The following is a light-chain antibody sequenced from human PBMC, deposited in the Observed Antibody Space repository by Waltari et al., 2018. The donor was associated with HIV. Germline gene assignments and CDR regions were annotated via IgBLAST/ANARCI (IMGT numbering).Light chain of an antibody. Sequence: QSALTQPASVSGSPGQSITISCTGTNSDIGTYNFVSWYHQHPGKAPKLMIYCVTKRPSGVSNRFSGSKSGSTASLSSSGLLAEDEADYYCSSYPGSSTLSFVFGTGTKVTVL. CDR2: CVT. V-gene: IGLV2-14*03. J-gene: IGLJ1*01. CDR1: NSDIGTYNF. CDR3: SSYPGSSTLSFV.